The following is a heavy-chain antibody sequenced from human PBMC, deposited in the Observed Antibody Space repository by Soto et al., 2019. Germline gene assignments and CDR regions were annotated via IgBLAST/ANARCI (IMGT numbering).Heavy chain of an antibody. CDR3: ARENWNVYYCYGMDV. J-gene: IGHJ6*02. Sequence: PGGSLRLSCAASGFTFSSYWMHWVRQAPGKGLVWVSRINSDGSSTSYADSVKGRFTISRDNAKNTLYPQMNSLRAEDTAVYYCARENWNVYYCYGMDVWGQGTKVTVSS. D-gene: IGHD1-1*01. CDR2: INSDGSST. CDR1: GFTFSSYW. V-gene: IGHV3-74*01.